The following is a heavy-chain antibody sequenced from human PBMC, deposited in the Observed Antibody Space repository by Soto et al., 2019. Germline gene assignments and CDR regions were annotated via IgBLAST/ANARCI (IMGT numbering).Heavy chain of an antibody. CDR2: IYATGTT. V-gene: IGHV4-4*07. CDR3: VRDGTKTLRDWFDP. D-gene: IGHD1-1*01. J-gene: IGHJ5*02. CDR1: GASISGFY. Sequence: SSETLSLTCTVSGASISGFYWSWIRKSAGRGLEWIGRIYATGTTDYNPSLKSRVMMSVDTSKKQFSLKLRSVTAADTAVYYCVRDGTKTLRDWFDPWGQGISVTVSS.